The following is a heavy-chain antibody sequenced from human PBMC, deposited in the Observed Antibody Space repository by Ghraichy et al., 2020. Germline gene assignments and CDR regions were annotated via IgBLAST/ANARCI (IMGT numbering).Heavy chain of an antibody. CDR2: IYHSGIT. D-gene: IGHD6-19*01. Sequence: SQTLSLTCTVSGGSISSHYWNWIRQPPGKGLEWIGDIYHSGITNYNPSLKSRVSISVDMSKNQFSIKLTSVTAADTAVYFCAGVGGGYISDWPFDSWGQGTLVTVSS. CDR3: AGVGGGYISDWPFDS. J-gene: IGHJ4*02. V-gene: IGHV4-59*11. CDR1: GGSISSHY.